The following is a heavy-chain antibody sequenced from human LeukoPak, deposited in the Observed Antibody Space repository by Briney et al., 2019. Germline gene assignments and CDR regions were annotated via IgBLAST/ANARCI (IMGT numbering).Heavy chain of an antibody. CDR3: ASGYCGGACQLGGVDM. CDR2: THYSGAT. D-gene: IGHD2-21*02. J-gene: IGHJ3*02. V-gene: IGHV4-59*01. CDR1: GGSISSYF. Sequence: SETLSLTCTVSGGSISSYFWSWIRQPPGKGLEYIGYTHYSGATNYNPSLKSRVTISLDTSGNQFSLKLSSVAAADTAVYYCASGYCGGACQLGGVDMWGQGTMVTVSS.